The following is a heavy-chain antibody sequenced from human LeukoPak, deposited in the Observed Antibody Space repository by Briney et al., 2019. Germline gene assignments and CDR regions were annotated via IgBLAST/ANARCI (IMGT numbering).Heavy chain of an antibody. V-gene: IGHV4-59*12. J-gene: IGHJ4*02. D-gene: IGHD3-3*01. Sequence: SETLSLTCTVSGGSINSNFYTWIRQPPGKGLEWIGNIYDSGSAKYNPSLKSRVTISGDTSKNQVSLKLTSVTAADTAVYYCAREGGFYRPLDYSGQGTLVTVSS. CDR2: IYDSGSA. CDR3: AREGGFYRPLDY. CDR1: GGSINSNF.